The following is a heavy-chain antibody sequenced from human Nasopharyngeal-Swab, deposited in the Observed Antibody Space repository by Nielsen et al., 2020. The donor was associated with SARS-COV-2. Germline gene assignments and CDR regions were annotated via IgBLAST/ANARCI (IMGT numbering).Heavy chain of an antibody. D-gene: IGHD6-13*01. V-gene: IGHV4-39*07. Sequence: SETLSLTCTVSGGSISSSSYYWGWIRQPPGKGLEWIGSIYYSGSTYYNPSLKSRVTISVDTPKNQFSLKLSSVTAADTAVYYCVGSSWYGDYYYYYGMDVWGQGTTVTVSS. CDR3: VGSSWYGDYYYYYGMDV. J-gene: IGHJ6*02. CDR2: IYYSGST. CDR1: GGSISSSSYY.